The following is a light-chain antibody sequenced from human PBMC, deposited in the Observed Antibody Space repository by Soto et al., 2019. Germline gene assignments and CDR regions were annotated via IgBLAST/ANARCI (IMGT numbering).Light chain of an antibody. Sequence: QSALTQPASVSGSPGQSITISCTGTSSDFGGYNYVSWYQQHPGKAPKLMIYEVSNRPSGVSNRFSGSKSGNTASLSISGLQTEDEADYYCSSSTSTSALVIFGGGTKVTVL. CDR3: SSSTSTSALVI. CDR2: EVS. J-gene: IGLJ2*01. V-gene: IGLV2-14*01. CDR1: SSDFGGYNY.